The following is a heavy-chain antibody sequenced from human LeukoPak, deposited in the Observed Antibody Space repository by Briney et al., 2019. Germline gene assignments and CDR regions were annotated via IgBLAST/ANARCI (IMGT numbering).Heavy chain of an antibody. CDR3: ARDQATYYYGSGSYPYYYYYMDV. CDR1: GGSISSYY. CDR2: IYYSGST. Sequence: SETLSLTXTVSGGSISSYYWSWIRQSPGKGLEWIGYIYYSGSTNYNPSLKSRVTISVDTSKNQFSLKLSSVTAADTAVYYWARDQATYYYGSGSYPYYYYYMDVWAKGPRSPSP. J-gene: IGHJ6*03. V-gene: IGHV4-59*01. D-gene: IGHD3-10*01.